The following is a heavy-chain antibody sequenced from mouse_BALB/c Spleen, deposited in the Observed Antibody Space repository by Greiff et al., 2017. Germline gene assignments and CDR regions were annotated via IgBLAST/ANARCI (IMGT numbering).Heavy chain of an antibody. D-gene: IGHD2-4*01. CDR2: ISYDGSN. CDR1: GYSITSGYY. CDR3: ARDDYEEAMDY. J-gene: IGHJ4*01. V-gene: IGHV3-6*02. Sequence: EVQRVESGPGLVKPSQSLSLTCSVTGYSITSGYYWNWIRQFPGNKLEWMGYISYDGSNNYNPSLKNRISITRDTSKNQFFLKLNSVTTEDTATYYCARDDYEEAMDYWGQGTSVTVSS.